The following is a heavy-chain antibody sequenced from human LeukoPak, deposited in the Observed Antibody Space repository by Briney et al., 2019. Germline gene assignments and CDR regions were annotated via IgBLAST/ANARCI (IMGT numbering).Heavy chain of an antibody. D-gene: IGHD2-2*01. CDR3: ARPIDCSATTCSSPFDY. CDR1: GGSFRGYY. V-gene: IGHV4-34*01. CDR2: INHSGST. J-gene: IGHJ4*02. Sequence: KASETLSLTCAVYGGSFRGYYWSWIRQPPGKALEWIGEINHSGSTNHNPSLKSRVTISIDTSKNQFSLKLRSVTAADTAVYYCARPIDCSATTCSSPFDYWGQGSLVTVSA.